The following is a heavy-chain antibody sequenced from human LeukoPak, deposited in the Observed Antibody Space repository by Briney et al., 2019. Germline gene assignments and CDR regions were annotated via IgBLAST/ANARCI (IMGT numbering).Heavy chain of an antibody. Sequence: SVTLSCNASGATFSSYAISWVRLGHGQGIEWMGGIILIFGTANYAQKFQGRVTITTDETTSTAYMELSSLRSEDTAVYYCARDGIGYGSSTSCYSYFQHWGQGTLVTVSS. V-gene: IGHV1-69*05. D-gene: IGHD2-2*01. CDR1: GATFSSYA. CDR2: IILIFGTA. J-gene: IGHJ1*01. CDR3: ARDGIGYGSSTSCYSYFQH.